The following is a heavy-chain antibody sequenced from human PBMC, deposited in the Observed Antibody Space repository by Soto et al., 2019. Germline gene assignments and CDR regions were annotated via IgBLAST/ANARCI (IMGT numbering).Heavy chain of an antibody. CDR3: ARGVAVAGVLGEDP. V-gene: IGHV4-31*03. D-gene: IGHD6-19*01. J-gene: IGHJ5*02. CDR2: IYYSGST. Sequence: SETLSLTCTVSGGSISSGGYYCSWIRQHPGKGLEWIGYIYYSGSTYYNPSLKSRVTISVDTSKNQFSLKLSSVTAADTAVYYCARGVAVAGVLGEDPWGQAALVTVSS. CDR1: GGSISSGGYY.